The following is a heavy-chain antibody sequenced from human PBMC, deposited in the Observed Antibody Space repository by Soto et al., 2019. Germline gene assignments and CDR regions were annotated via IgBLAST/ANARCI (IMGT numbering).Heavy chain of an antibody. V-gene: IGHV3-33*01. CDR3: ARDPDDYIWGSYRPGGYFDY. J-gene: IGHJ4*02. Sequence: QVQLVESGGGVVQPGRSLRLSCAASGFTFSSYGMHWVRQAPGKGLEWVAVIWYDGSNKYYADSVKGRFTISRDNSKNTLYLQMNSLRAEDTAVYYCARDPDDYIWGSYRPGGYFDYWGQGTLVTVSS. D-gene: IGHD3-16*02. CDR2: IWYDGSNK. CDR1: GFTFSSYG.